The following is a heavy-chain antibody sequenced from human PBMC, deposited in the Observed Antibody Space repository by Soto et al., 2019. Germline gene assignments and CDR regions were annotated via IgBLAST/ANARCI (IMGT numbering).Heavy chain of an antibody. D-gene: IGHD2-8*01. J-gene: IGHJ5*02. CDR3: AKIEMGWFAH. V-gene: IGHV3-23*01. CDR2: ISGSGGHT. CDR1: VLSFFSYA. Sequence: PWGSLSVLGTCFVLSFFSYAMSWVRQAPGKGLEWVSTISGSGGHTYYADSVKGRFVVSRDNDKNTVYLHMSSLTGEDTAVYFCAKIEMGWFAHWGQGTQVTGSS.